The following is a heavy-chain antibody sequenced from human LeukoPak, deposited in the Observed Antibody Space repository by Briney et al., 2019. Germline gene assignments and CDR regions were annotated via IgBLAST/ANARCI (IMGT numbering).Heavy chain of an antibody. CDR1: GYTLTSDG. J-gene: IGHJ5*02. CDR2: MNPSSGAT. D-gene: IGHD4-17*01. CDR3: ARIPYGDYGWFDP. Sequence: ASVKVSCKASGYTLTSDGMNWVRQAPGQGLEWMGWMNPSSGATKYAQNFQDRVTMTRDTSIHTAYMEVSWLRSDDTATYYCARIPYGDYGWFDPWGQGTLVTVSS. V-gene: IGHV1-2*02.